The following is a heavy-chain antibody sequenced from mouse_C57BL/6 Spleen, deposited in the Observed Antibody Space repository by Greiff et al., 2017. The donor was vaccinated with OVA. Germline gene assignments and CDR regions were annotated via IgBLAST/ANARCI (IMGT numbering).Heavy chain of an antibody. V-gene: IGHV1-52*01. J-gene: IGHJ1*03. D-gene: IGHD2-2*01. CDR3: ARGRYGYDSYWYFDV. Sequence: QVQLQQPGAELVRPGSSVKLSCKASGYTFTSYWMHWVKQRPIQGLEWIGNIDPSDSETHYNQKFKDKATLTVDKSSSTAYMQLSSLTSEDSAVYYCARGRYGYDSYWYFDVWGTGTTVTVSS. CDR1: GYTFTSYW. CDR2: IDPSDSET.